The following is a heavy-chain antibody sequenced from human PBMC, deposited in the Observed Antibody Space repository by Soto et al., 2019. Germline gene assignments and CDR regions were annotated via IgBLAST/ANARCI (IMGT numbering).Heavy chain of an antibody. V-gene: IGHV4-59*08. J-gene: IGHJ4*02. CDR2: IYYSGST. Sequence: QVQLQESGPGLVKPSETLSLTCTVSGGSISSYYWSWIRQPPGKGLEWIGYIYYSGSTNYNPSLKSRVTISVDTSKNKFSLTLSSVPAADTAVYYGPRSIGFGEPTFDYWGQGTLVTVSS. CDR3: PRSIGFGEPTFDY. CDR1: GGSISSYY. D-gene: IGHD3-10*01.